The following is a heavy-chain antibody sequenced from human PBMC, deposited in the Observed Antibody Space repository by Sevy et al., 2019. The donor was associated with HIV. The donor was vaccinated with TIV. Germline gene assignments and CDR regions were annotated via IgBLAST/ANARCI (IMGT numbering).Heavy chain of an antibody. Sequence: WIRQPPGKGLEWIGSIYYTGSTYYKPSLKSRVTISKDTSKNQFSLKLTSVTAADTAVYYCARPEGLQLNYAMDVWGQGTTVTVSS. V-gene: IGHV4-39*01. J-gene: IGHJ6*02. CDR2: IYYTGST. D-gene: IGHD3-3*01. CDR3: ARPEGLQLNYAMDV.